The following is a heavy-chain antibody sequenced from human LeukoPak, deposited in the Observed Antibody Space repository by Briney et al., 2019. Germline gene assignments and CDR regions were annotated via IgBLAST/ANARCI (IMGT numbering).Heavy chain of an antibody. Sequence: EASVKVSCKASGGTFSSYAISWVRQAPGQGLEWMGGIIPIFGTANYAQKFQGRVTITADESTSTAYMELSSLRSEDTAVYYCARDIVVVVADRLSYEGYMDVWGKGTTVTVSS. CDR2: IIPIFGTA. CDR1: GGTFSSYA. V-gene: IGHV1-69*01. CDR3: ARDIVVVVADRLSYEGYMDV. J-gene: IGHJ6*03. D-gene: IGHD2-15*01.